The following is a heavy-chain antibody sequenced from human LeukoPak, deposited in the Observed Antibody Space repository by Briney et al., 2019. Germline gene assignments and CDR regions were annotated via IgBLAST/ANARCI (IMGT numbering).Heavy chain of an antibody. J-gene: IGHJ1*01. CDR2: IYSGGST. Sequence: GGSLRLSCAASGFIVSNNYMSWVRQAPGKGLEWVSVIYSGGSTFYADSVKGRFTISRDNSKNTLYLQMNSLRAEDTAVYYCASDSYSPEYFQHWGQGTLVTVSS. V-gene: IGHV3-66*01. D-gene: IGHD2-15*01. CDR3: ASDSYSPEYFQH. CDR1: GFIVSNNY.